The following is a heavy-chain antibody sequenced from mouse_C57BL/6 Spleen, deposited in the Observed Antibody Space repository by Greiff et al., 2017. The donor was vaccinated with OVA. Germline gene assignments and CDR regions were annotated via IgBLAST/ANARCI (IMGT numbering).Heavy chain of an antibody. D-gene: IGHD1-1*01. Sequence: VQLQQSGPELVKPGASVKISCKASGYAFSSSWMNWVKQRPGKGLEWIGRIYPGDGDTNYNGKFKGKATLTADKSSSTAYMQLSSLTSEDSAVYFCAREGIYYYGSGYAMDYWGQGTSVTVSS. CDR3: AREGIYYYGSGYAMDY. J-gene: IGHJ4*01. V-gene: IGHV1-82*01. CDR2: IYPGDGDT. CDR1: GYAFSSSW.